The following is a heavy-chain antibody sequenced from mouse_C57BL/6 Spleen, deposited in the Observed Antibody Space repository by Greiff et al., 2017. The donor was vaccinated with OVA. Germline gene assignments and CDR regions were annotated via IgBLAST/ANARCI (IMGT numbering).Heavy chain of an antibody. D-gene: IGHD1-3*01. CDR1: GFTFSSYG. CDR3: ARLSLSPGNFDY. CDR2: ISSGGSYP. J-gene: IGHJ2*01. V-gene: IGHV5-6*01. Sequence: EVHLVESGGDLVKPGGSLQLSCAASGFTFSSYGMSCVRQTPDKRLEWVATISSGGSYPYYPDRVKGRFTISRDTAKNTLYLQMSSLKSEDTAMYYCARLSLSPGNFDYWGQGTTRTVSS.